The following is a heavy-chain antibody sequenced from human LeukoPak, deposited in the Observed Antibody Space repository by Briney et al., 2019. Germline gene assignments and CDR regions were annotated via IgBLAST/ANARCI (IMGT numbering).Heavy chain of an antibody. CDR3: ARDPNHSSTLDY. V-gene: IGHV3-33*01. D-gene: IGHD6-19*01. CDR2: IWYDGSNK. CDR1: AFTFSSYG. Sequence: GGSLRLSCAASAFTFSSYGMHWVRQAPGKGLEWVAVIWYDGSNKYYADSVKGRFTISRDNSKNTLYLQMNSLRAEDTAVYYCARDPNHSSTLDYWGQGTLVTVSS. J-gene: IGHJ4*02.